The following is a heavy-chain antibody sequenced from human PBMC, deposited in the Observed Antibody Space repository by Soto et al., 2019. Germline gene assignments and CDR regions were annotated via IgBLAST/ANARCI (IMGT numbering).Heavy chain of an antibody. CDR2: ISWNSGSI. CDR3: AKEAGTRTFAFDI. Sequence: GGSLRLSCAASGFTFDDYAMHWVRQAPGKGLEWVSGISWNSGSIGYADSVKGRFTISRDNAKNSLYLQMNSLRAEDTALYYCAKEAGTRTFAFDIWGQGTMVTVSS. CDR1: GFTFDDYA. J-gene: IGHJ3*02. V-gene: IGHV3-9*01. D-gene: IGHD1-7*01.